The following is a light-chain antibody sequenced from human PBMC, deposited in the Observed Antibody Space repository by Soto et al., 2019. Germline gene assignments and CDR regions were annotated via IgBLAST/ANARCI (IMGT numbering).Light chain of an antibody. CDR3: SSYTTVSTVL. V-gene: IGLV2-14*01. Sequence: QSALTQPASVSGSPGQSITFSCTGTSSDVGAFSYVSWYQQRPGTAPKLMIYEVSNRPSGISDRFSGSKSGNTASLTISGRQAEDEADSDCSSYTTVSTVLFGGGTKPTVL. CDR1: SSDVGAFSY. J-gene: IGLJ2*01. CDR2: EVS.